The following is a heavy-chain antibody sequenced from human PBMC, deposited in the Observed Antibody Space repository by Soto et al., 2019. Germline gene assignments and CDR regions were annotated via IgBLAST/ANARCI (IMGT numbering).Heavy chain of an antibody. Sequence: QVQLQESGPGLVKPSETLSLTCTVSGGSISSYYWSWIRQPAGKGLEWIGRIYTSGSTNYNPSLKSRVTMSVDTSKNQFSLKLSSVTAADTAVYYCARDDSGWYKAYYYYYGMDVWGQGTTVTVSS. J-gene: IGHJ6*02. CDR1: GGSISSYY. CDR3: ARDDSGWYKAYYYYYGMDV. V-gene: IGHV4-4*07. CDR2: IYTSGST. D-gene: IGHD6-19*01.